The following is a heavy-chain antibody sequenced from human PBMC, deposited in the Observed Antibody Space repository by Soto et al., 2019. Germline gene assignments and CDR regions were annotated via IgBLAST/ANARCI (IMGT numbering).Heavy chain of an antibody. Sequence: SGYTFTSYGISWVRQAPGQGLEWMGWISAYNGNTNYAQKLQGRVTMTTDTSTSTAYMELRSLRSDDTAVYYCAMIVDIVATINAECFEYWGQGTLVTVPS. CDR1: GYTFTSYG. CDR2: ISAYNGNT. J-gene: IGHJ4*02. CDR3: AMIVDIVATINAECFEY. D-gene: IGHD5-12*01. V-gene: IGHV1-18*01.